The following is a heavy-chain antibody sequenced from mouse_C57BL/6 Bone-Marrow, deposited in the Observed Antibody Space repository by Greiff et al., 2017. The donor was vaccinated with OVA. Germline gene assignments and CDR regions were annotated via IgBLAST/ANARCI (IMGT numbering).Heavy chain of an antibody. J-gene: IGHJ2*01. D-gene: IGHD6-5*01. CDR1: GFNIKDDY. Sequence: EVQLKESGAELVRPGASVKLSCTASGFNIKDDYMHWVKQRPEQGLEWIGWIDPENGDTEYASKFQGKATITADTSSNTAYLQLSSLTSEDTAVYYCTAYGPLDYWGQGTTLTVSS. CDR2: IDPENGDT. V-gene: IGHV14-4*01. CDR3: TAYGPLDY.